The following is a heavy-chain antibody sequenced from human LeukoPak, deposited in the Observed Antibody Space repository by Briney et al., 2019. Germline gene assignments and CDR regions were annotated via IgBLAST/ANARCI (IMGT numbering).Heavy chain of an antibody. J-gene: IGHJ4*02. Sequence: PGGSLRLSCAASGFTFSSYSMNWVRQAPGKGLEWVSSISSSGTYIYYADSVKGRFTISRDNAKNSLYLQMNSLRGEDTAVYYCARDSGASITMVRGVMSYWGQGTLVTVSS. D-gene: IGHD3-10*01. CDR1: GFTFSSYS. CDR3: ARDSGASITMVRGVMSY. CDR2: ISSSGTYI. V-gene: IGHV3-21*01.